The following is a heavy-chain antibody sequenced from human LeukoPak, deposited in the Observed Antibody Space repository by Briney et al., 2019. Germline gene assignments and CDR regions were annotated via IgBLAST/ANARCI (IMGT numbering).Heavy chain of an antibody. CDR1: GGSISSYY. CDR3: ARRGYSSGWYYFDY. D-gene: IGHD6-19*01. V-gene: IGHV4-59*08. J-gene: IGHJ4*02. CDR2: IYYSGST. Sequence: PSETLSLTCTVSGGSISSYYWSWIRQPPGKGLEWIGYIYYSGSTNYNPSLKSRVTISIDTSKNQFSLKLSSVTAADTAVYYCARRGYSSGWYYFDYWGQGTLDTVSS.